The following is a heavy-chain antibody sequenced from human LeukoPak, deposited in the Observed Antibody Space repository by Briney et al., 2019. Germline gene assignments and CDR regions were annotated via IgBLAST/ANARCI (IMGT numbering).Heavy chain of an antibody. V-gene: IGHV4-39*07. J-gene: IGHJ5*02. CDR2: IYYSGST. CDR1: GGSISSYY. CDR3: APPPYYYEANGYSVA. D-gene: IGHD3-22*01. Sequence: SETLSLICTVSGGSISSYYWDWIRHPPGKGVEWIGRIYYSGSTYYNPSLKSRVTISVDMSKNQFSLKLSSVTAADTAVYYCAPPPYYYEANGYSVAWGQGTLVTVSS.